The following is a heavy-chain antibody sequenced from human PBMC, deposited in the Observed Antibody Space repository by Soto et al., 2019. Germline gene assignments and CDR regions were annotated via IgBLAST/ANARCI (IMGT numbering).Heavy chain of an antibody. CDR1: GGSISSGGYY. Sequence: PSETLSLTCTVSGGSISSGGYYWSWLRQHPGKGLEWIGFIYNSGSTHYNPSLKSRVTISVDTSKNQFSLKLSSVTAADTAVYYCARGLIEQQPVRGWFDPWGQGTLVTVSS. CDR3: ARGLIEQQPVRGWFDP. CDR2: IYNSGST. J-gene: IGHJ5*02. D-gene: IGHD6-13*01. V-gene: IGHV4-31*03.